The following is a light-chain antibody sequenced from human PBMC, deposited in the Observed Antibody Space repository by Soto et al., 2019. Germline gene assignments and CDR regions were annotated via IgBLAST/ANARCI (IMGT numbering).Light chain of an antibody. CDR1: QSVTWY. V-gene: IGKV3-11*01. Sequence: EIVLTQSPATLSLSPGERATLSCRASQSVTWYLAWYQQKPGQAPRLLIYDATNRATGIPARFSGSGSGTDFTLPISSLAPEDFAVYYCQQRTNWLTFGGGTRVEI. CDR2: DAT. CDR3: QQRTNWLT. J-gene: IGKJ4*01.